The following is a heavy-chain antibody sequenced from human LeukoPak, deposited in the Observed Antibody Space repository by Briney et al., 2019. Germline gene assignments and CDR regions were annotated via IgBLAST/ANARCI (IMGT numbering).Heavy chain of an antibody. Sequence: SSETLSLTCTVSGGSISSGSYYWSWIRQPAGKGLEWIRRIYTSGSTNYNPSLKSRVTISVDTSKNQFSLKLSSVTAADTAVYYCATELVVPAAGRGPYFDYWGQGTLVTVSS. CDR1: GGSISSGSYY. J-gene: IGHJ4*02. V-gene: IGHV4-61*02. CDR2: IYTSGST. CDR3: ATELVVPAAGRGPYFDY. D-gene: IGHD2-2*01.